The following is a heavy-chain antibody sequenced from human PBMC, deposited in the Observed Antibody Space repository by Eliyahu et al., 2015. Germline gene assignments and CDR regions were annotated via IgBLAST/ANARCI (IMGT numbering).Heavy chain of an antibody. CDR2: ISAYNGNT. V-gene: IGHV1-18*01. CDR1: GYXFTSXG. CDR3: ARDSNNEYYYYGMDV. J-gene: IGHJ6*02. D-gene: IGHD4-11*01. Sequence: QVQLVQSGAEVKKPGASVKVSCKASGYXFTSXGISWVRQAPGQGLEWMGWISAYNGNTNXAQKLQGRVTMTTDTSTSTAYMELRSLRSDDTAVYYCARDSNNEYYYYGMDVWGQGTTVTVSS.